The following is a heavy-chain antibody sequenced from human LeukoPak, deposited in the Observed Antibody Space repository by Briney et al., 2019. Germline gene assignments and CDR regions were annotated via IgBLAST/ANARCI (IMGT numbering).Heavy chain of an antibody. Sequence: PSGGSLRLSCVGSGFSFSSYGMTWVRQAPGKGLEWVSAISGSGGSTYYADSVKGRFTISRDNSKNTLYLQMNSLRAEDTAVYYCAYSGRRSIPGPSYFDYWGQGTLVTVSS. CDR2: ISGSGGST. D-gene: IGHD3-10*01. J-gene: IGHJ4*02. CDR3: AYSGRRSIPGPSYFDY. V-gene: IGHV3-23*01. CDR1: GFSFSSYG.